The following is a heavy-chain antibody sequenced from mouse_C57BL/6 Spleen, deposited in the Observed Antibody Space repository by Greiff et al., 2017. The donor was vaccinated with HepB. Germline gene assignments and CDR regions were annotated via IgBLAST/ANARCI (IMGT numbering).Heavy chain of an antibody. Sequence: QLKESGAELARPGASVKLSCKASGYTFTSYGISWVKQRTGQGLEWIGEIYPRSGNTYYNEKFKGKATLTADKSSSTAYMELRSLTSEDSAVYFCARLHDGYYLAWFAYWGQGTLVTVSA. CDR1: GYTFTSYG. CDR2: IYPRSGNT. V-gene: IGHV1-81*01. D-gene: IGHD2-3*01. J-gene: IGHJ3*01. CDR3: ARLHDGYYLAWFAY.